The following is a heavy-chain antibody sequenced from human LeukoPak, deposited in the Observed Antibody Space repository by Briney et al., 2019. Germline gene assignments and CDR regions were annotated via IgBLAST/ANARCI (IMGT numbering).Heavy chain of an antibody. J-gene: IGHJ5*02. CDR2: LYYSGST. D-gene: IGHD6-13*01. CDR1: GGSMSSYY. Sequence: SETLSLTCSVSGGSMSSYYWSWIRQPPGKGLEWIGYLYYSGSTNYNPSLKSRVTISVDTSKNQFSLKLSSVTAADTAVYYCARVGVGSWFTPNWFDPWGQGTLVTVSS. CDR3: ARVGVGSWFTPNWFDP. V-gene: IGHV4-59*01.